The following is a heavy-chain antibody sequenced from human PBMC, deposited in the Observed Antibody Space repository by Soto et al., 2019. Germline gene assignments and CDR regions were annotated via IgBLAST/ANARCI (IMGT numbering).Heavy chain of an antibody. J-gene: IGHJ3*01. Sequence: QVQLVESGGGVVQPERSLRLSCVATGLTFSNYGIHWVRQAPGRGLEWVAVIWHDGSQKYSADSVRGRFTISRENAKNAVYLQMNGLRAEDTAVYYCEGRDGPVHVWGQGTMVTVSS. CDR2: IWHDGSQK. CDR3: EGRDGPVHV. V-gene: IGHV3-33*01. D-gene: IGHD2-8*01. CDR1: GLTFSNYG.